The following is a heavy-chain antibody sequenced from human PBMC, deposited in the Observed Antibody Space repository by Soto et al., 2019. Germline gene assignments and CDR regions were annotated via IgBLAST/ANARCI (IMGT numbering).Heavy chain of an antibody. D-gene: IGHD4-17*01. V-gene: IGHV4-34*01. CDR1: GGSFSGYY. CDR3: ARAAGGDYELGYFDY. J-gene: IGHJ4*02. CDR2: INHSGST. Sequence: PSETLSLTCAVYGGSFSGYYWSWIRQPPGKGLEWIGEINHSGSTNYNPSLKSRVTISVDTSKNQFSLKLSSVTAADTAVYYCARAAGGDYELGYFDYWGQGTLVTVSS.